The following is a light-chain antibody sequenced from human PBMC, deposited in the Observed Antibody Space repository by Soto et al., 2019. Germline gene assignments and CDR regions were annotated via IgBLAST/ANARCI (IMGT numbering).Light chain of an antibody. J-gene: IGLJ3*02. Sequence: SYELTQPPSVSVAPGQTARITCEGHNIGSKSVHWCQLRPGQAPEVVLYDDTDRPSGIPERFSGSNSGDTATLTITRVEAGDGADYYCQVRDSSNDYLVFGGGTKLTVL. CDR2: DDT. CDR3: QVRDSSNDYLV. V-gene: IGLV3-21*02. CDR1: NIGSKS.